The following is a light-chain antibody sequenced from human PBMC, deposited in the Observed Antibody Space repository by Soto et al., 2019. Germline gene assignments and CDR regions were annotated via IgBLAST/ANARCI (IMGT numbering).Light chain of an antibody. CDR2: EVS. CDR1: SSDVGGYDS. CDR3: SSYASSSTPVL. J-gene: IGLJ2*01. Sequence: QSVLTQPASVSGSPGQSITISCTGTSSDVGGYDSVSWYKQYPGHAPKLMIYEVSDRPSGVSNRFSGSKSGNTASLTISGLQPEDEADYYCSSYASSSTPVLFGGGTKVTVL. V-gene: IGLV2-14*01.